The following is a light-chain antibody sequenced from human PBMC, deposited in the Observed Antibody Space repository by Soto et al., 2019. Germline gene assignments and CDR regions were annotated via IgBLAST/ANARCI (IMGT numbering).Light chain of an antibody. V-gene: IGLV1-47*01. J-gene: IGLJ3*02. Sequence: QSVLTQPPSASATPGQTVTISCSGSSSNIGNNYTYWYQHLPGSAPKLLIYRDKQRPSGVPDRFSGSKSGTSASLAISGLRSEDEGDYYCATWDDSVSGWVFGGGTKLTVL. CDR2: RDK. CDR3: ATWDDSVSGWV. CDR1: SSNIGNNY.